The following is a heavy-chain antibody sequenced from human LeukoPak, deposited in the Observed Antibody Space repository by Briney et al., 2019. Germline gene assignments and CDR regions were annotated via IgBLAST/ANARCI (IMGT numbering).Heavy chain of an antibody. V-gene: IGHV3-30*04. CDR3: ARETCSGGSCYSGFDY. D-gene: IGHD2-15*01. Sequence: GRSLRLSCAAAGFTFSSYAMHWVRQDPGKWLEWEAVISYDGSNKYYADSVKGRFTISRDNSKNTLYPQMNSLRAEDTAVYYCARETCSGGSCYSGFDYWGQGTLVTVSS. CDR1: GFTFSSYA. CDR2: ISYDGSNK. J-gene: IGHJ4*02.